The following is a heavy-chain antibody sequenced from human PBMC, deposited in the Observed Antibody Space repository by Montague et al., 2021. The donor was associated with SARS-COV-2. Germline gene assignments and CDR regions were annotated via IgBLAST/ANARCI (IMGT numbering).Heavy chain of an antibody. CDR2: IYYSGSA. J-gene: IGHJ3*02. V-gene: IGHV4-30-4*01. CDR3: ARVPYSGYEDGFDI. D-gene: IGHD5-12*01. Sequence: TLSLTCSVSGGSINSSDYYWSWIRQPPGKGLEWIGYIYYSGSAYYNPSLKSRVTMSLDTSKNQFSLKLTSVSAADTAVYYCARVPYSGYEDGFDIWGQGTMVTVPS. CDR1: GGSINSSDYY.